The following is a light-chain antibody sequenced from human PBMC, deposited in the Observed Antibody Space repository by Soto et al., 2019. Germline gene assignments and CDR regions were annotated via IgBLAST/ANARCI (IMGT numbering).Light chain of an antibody. Sequence: VMTQSPGTLSVSPGETATLSCGTSQIVSTNLAWYQQKPGQPPRLLIYDASTRATGIPARFSGSGSGTEFTLTISSLQSEDFAVYFCHQYNNWPRTFGQGTRLEIK. CDR1: QIVSTN. V-gene: IGKV3D-15*01. CDR3: HQYNNWPRT. J-gene: IGKJ5*01. CDR2: DAS.